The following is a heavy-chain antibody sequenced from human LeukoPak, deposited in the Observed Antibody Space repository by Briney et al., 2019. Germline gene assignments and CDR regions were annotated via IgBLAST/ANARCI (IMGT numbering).Heavy chain of an antibody. CDR2: ISAYNGNT. J-gene: IGHJ5*02. V-gene: IGHV1-18*01. CDR3: ARDAVGATRWFDP. Sequence: VASVRVSCKASGYTFTSYGISWVRQAPGQGLEGMGWISAYNGNTNYAQKLQGRVTMTTDTSTSTAYMKLRSLRSDDTAVYYCARDAVGATRWFDPWGQGTLVTVSS. D-gene: IGHD1-26*01. CDR1: GYTFTSYG.